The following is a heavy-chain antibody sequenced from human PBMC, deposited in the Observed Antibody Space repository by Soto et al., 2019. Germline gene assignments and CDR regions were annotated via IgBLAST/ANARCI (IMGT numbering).Heavy chain of an antibody. V-gene: IGHV3-15*07. CDR3: TTDGNFGGVVVAFHI. CDR2: IKSKAGGGAI. J-gene: IGHJ3*02. D-gene: IGHD3-10*01. Sequence: EVQMVESGGGLVKPGGSLRLSCAVSGFSFTEAWMNWVRQAPGKGLEWVGRIKSKAGGGAIDYAAPVKGRFTISRDDSKDTLYLQINSLKTEDTAVYYCTTDGNFGGVVVAFHIWGQGTMLTVSS. CDR1: GFSFTEAW.